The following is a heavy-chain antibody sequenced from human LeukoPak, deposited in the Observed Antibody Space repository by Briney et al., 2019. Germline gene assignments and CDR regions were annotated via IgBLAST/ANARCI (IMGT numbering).Heavy chain of an antibody. CDR1: GFTFSSYE. V-gene: IGHV3-48*03. Sequence: SGGSLRLSCAASGFTFSSYEMNWVRQAPGKRLEWVSYISSSGSTIYHADSVKGRFTISRDNAKNSLYLQMNSLRAEDTAVYYCARGLYSSGSPYMDVWGQGTTVTVSS. CDR3: ARGLYSSGSPYMDV. D-gene: IGHD6-19*01. J-gene: IGHJ6*02. CDR2: ISSSGSTI.